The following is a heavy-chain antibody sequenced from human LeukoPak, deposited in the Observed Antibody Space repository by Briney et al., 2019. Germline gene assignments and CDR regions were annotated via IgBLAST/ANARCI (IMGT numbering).Heavy chain of an antibody. Sequence: GGSLRLSCAASGFTFSSYSMNWVRQAPGKGLEWASYISSSSSTIYYADSVKGRFTISRDNAKNSLYLQMNSLRDEDTAVYYCARDIYPGYSYGHEYFQHWGQGTLVTVSS. CDR1: GFTFSSYS. CDR2: ISSSSSTI. D-gene: IGHD5-18*01. CDR3: ARDIYPGYSYGHEYFQH. V-gene: IGHV3-48*02. J-gene: IGHJ1*01.